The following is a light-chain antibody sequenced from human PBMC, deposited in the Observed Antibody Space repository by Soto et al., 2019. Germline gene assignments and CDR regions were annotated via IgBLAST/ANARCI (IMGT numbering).Light chain of an antibody. V-gene: IGKV1-39*01. CDR1: QDIRSY. J-gene: IGKJ1*01. CDR2: ATS. CDR3: QQGYSTQWT. Sequence: DIQMTQSPSSLSASEGDRVSITCRASQDIRSYLNWYQQKPGKAPELLIYATSNLQSGAPPRFSASGSRTDFTLTISSLQPEDFATYYCQQGYSTQWTSGQGTKVEIK.